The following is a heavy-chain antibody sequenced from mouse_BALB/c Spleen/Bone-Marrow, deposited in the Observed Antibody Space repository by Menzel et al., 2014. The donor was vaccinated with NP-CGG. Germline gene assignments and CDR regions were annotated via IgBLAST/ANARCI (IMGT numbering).Heavy chain of an antibody. CDR1: GFSLISFG. CDR2: FLVDGST. Sequence: QVQLKESGPGRVALSQSLSFTCTVLGFSLISFGVSWVRQPPGKGLEGLGVFLVDGSTNYQSTLISRLSNSKNNSKSQVFLKLNSLQTDDTAAYYCAKNNGNGFAYWGQGTLVTVSA. CDR3: AKNNGNGFAY. J-gene: IGHJ3*01. D-gene: IGHD2-1*01. V-gene: IGHV2-3*01.